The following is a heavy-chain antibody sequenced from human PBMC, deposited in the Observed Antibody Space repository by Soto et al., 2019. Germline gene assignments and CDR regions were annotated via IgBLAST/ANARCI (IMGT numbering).Heavy chain of an antibody. CDR2: ISYDGSNK. V-gene: IGHV3-30-3*01. CDR3: AREGDSSSSFSPDYYYYYGMDV. J-gene: IGHJ6*02. Sequence: GVSLRLSCAASGFNFSSYAMHWVRQAPGKGLEWVAVISYDGSNKYYADSVKDRFTISRDNSKNTLYLQMNSLRAEDTAVYYCAREGDSSSSFSPDYYYYYGMDVWGQGTTVTVSS. D-gene: IGHD6-6*01. CDR1: GFNFSSYA.